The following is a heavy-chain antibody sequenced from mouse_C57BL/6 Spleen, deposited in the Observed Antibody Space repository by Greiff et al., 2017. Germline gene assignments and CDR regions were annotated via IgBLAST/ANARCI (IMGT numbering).Heavy chain of an antibody. Sequence: VQLQQSGAELVRPGTSVKVSCKASGYAFTNYLIEWVKQRPGQGLEWIGVINPGSGGTNYNEKFKGKATLTADKSSSTAYMQLSSLTSEDSAVYFCARSDYSNYLYAMDYWGQGTSVTVSS. D-gene: IGHD2-5*01. J-gene: IGHJ4*01. V-gene: IGHV1-54*01. CDR3: ARSDYSNYLYAMDY. CDR1: GYAFTNYL. CDR2: INPGSGGT.